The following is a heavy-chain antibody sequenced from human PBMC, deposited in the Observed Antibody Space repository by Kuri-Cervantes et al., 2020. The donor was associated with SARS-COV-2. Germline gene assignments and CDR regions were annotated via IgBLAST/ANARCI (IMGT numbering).Heavy chain of an antibody. J-gene: IGHJ4*02. CDR2: INPNSGGT. CDR3: ASELGYYGSGSHFDY. CDR1: GYTFTGYY. V-gene: IGHV1-2*02. D-gene: IGHD3-10*01. Sequence: ASVKVSCKASGYTFTGYYMHWVRQAPGQGLEWMGWINPNSGGTNYAQKFQGRVTITADESTSTAYMELSSLRSEDTAVYYCASELGYYGSGSHFDYWGQGTLVTVSS.